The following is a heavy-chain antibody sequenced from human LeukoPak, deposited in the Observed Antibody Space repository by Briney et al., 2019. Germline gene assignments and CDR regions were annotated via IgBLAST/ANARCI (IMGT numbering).Heavy chain of an antibody. Sequence: GASVKVSCKTSGYTFTDYYIHWVRQAPGQGLEWMGWVNPFSGGTIPAQKFQDRVTMTKDTSINTAYMELSSLRSDDTAVYYCARVKDSSSWHYFDFWGQGTLVTVSS. CDR3: ARVKDSSSWHYFDF. J-gene: IGHJ4*02. V-gene: IGHV1-2*02. D-gene: IGHD6-13*01. CDR2: VNPFSGGT. CDR1: GYTFTDYY.